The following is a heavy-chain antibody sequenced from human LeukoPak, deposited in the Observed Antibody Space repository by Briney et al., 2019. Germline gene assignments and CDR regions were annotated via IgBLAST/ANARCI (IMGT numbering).Heavy chain of an antibody. J-gene: IGHJ4*02. CDR3: ARDGSRGNLVTAPDF. Sequence: GGSLRLSCAASGFTFSSYWMSWVRQAPGKGLEWVANIKQDGSEKYYVDSVKGRFTISRDNAKNSLYLQMNSLRAEDTAVYYCARDGSRGNLVTAPDFWGQGTLVTVSS. CDR2: IKQDGSEK. D-gene: IGHD2-21*02. CDR1: GFTFSSYW. V-gene: IGHV3-7*01.